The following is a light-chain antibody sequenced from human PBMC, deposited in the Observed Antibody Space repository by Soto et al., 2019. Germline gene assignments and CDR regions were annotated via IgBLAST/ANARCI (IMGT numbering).Light chain of an antibody. CDR1: QDINNY. V-gene: IGKV1-33*01. Sequence: DIQMTQSPSSLSASVGDRVTIICQASQDINNYLNWYQQKPGKAPKLLIYDSSNLEIGVPSRFSGSGYGTRFSITISSLQPEDIATYYCQQLDNLQFTFGQGTRLEIK. CDR2: DSS. J-gene: IGKJ5*01. CDR3: QQLDNLQFT.